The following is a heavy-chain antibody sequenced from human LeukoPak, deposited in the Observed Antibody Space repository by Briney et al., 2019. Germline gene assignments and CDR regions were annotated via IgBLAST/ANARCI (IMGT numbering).Heavy chain of an antibody. CDR2: IYPGDSDT. D-gene: IGHD6-13*01. CDR3: ARRAYSSSWYTNLRSEYFQH. CDR1: GYSFTSYW. J-gene: IGHJ1*01. Sequence: GESLKISCKGSGYSFTSYWIGWVRQMPGKGLEWMGIIYPGDSDTRYSPSFQGQVTISADKSISTAYLQWSSLKASDTAMYYCARRAYSSSWYTNLRSEYFQHWGQGTLVTVSS. V-gene: IGHV5-51*01.